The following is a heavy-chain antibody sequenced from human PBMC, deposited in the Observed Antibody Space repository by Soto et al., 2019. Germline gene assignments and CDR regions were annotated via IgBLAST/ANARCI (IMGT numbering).Heavy chain of an antibody. J-gene: IGHJ4*02. CDR1: GFTFDDYA. D-gene: IGHD6-13*01. CDR3: AKDRGAAAGTGNDY. CDR2: ISWNSGSI. Sequence: GGSLRLSCAASGFTFDDYAMHWVRQAPGKGLEWVSGISWNSGSIGYADSVKGRFTISRDNAKNSLYLQMNSLRAEDTALYYCAKDRGAAAGTGNDYWGQGTLVTVSS. V-gene: IGHV3-9*01.